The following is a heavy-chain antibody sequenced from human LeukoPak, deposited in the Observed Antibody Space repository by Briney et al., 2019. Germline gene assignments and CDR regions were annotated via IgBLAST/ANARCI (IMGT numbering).Heavy chain of an antibody. D-gene: IGHD2-15*01. J-gene: IGHJ4*02. V-gene: IGHV1-18*01. Sequence: VASVKVSCKTSGHTFTSFGFSWVRQAPGQGLEWTGWISAYNGDTSYAQKLQGRVTMTTDTSTSTVYMELRSLRSDDTAVYYCARDLVVVVGPTLDYWGQGTLVTVSS. CDR3: ARDLVVVVGPTLDY. CDR2: ISAYNGDT. CDR1: GHTFTSFG.